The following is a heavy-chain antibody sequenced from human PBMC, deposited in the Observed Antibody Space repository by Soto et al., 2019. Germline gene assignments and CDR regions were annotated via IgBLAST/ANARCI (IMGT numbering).Heavy chain of an antibody. Sequence: QVQLVQSGAEVKKPGASVQVSCKASGYTFTSYDINWVRQATGQGVEWMGWMNHNSGNSGYAQKFQGRVTMTRNTSLSTAYMELRRLRFEDTAGYYCAREGVRGMDVWGQGSTVTVYS. CDR2: MNHNSGNS. CDR1: GYTFTSYD. D-gene: IGHD3-16*01. CDR3: AREGVRGMDV. J-gene: IGHJ6*02. V-gene: IGHV1-8*01.